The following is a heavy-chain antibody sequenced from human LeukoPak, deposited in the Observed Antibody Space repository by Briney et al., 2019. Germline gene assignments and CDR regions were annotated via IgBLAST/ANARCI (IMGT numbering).Heavy chain of an antibody. CDR2: IIPIFGTA. Sequence: SVKVSCKASGGTFSSYAISWVRQAPGQGLEWMGGIIPIFGTANYAQKFQGRVTITADESTSTAYMELSSLRSEDTAVYYCATTSTIVAREAIYWGQGTLVTVSS. CDR1: GGTFSSYA. CDR3: ATTSTIVAREAIY. J-gene: IGHJ4*02. V-gene: IGHV1-69*01. D-gene: IGHD4-11*01.